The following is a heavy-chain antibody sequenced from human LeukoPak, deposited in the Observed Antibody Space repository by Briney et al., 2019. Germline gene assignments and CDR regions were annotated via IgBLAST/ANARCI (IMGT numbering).Heavy chain of an antibody. CDR1: GFTFSSYG. Sequence: QSGGSLRLSCAASGFTFSSYGMSWVRQAPGKGLEWVSVLYSGGSTYYADSVKGRFTISRDNSKNTLYLQMNSLRAEDTAVYYCARDILGARGYFDYWGQGTLVTVSS. CDR2: LYSGGST. V-gene: IGHV3-53*01. CDR3: ARDILGARGYFDY. D-gene: IGHD1-26*01. J-gene: IGHJ4*02.